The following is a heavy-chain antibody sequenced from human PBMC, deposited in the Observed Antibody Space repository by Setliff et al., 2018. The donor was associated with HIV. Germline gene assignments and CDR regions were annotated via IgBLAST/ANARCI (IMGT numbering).Heavy chain of an antibody. CDR2: INAYTGDT. Sequence: ASVKVSCKTSGYTFIDNYIHWVRQAPGQGLEWMAWINAYTGDTNYAQRFEGSVTMTWDTSISTAYMELNNVKFEDTAIYYCARARTDYYDRRRRSHYYIDVWARGATVTVSS. J-gene: IGHJ6*03. D-gene: IGHD3-22*01. CDR3: ARARTDYYDRRRRSHYYIDV. CDR1: GYTFIDNY. V-gene: IGHV1-2*02.